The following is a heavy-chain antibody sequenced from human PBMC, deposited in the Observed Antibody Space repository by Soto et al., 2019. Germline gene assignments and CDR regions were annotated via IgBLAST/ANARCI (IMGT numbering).Heavy chain of an antibody. J-gene: IGHJ4*02. CDR3: ARGGAWAFDS. D-gene: IGHD6-25*01. CDR1: GFNFRGYW. Sequence: EVQLVESGGGLVQTGGSLRLSCAASGFNFRGYWMRWVRQAPGKGLEWVADIKGDGSDKNYVDSVKGRFTISRDNAKNSLYLQMNSLGAGDTAVFYCARGGAWAFDSWGQGTLVTVSS. CDR2: IKGDGSDK. V-gene: IGHV3-7*01.